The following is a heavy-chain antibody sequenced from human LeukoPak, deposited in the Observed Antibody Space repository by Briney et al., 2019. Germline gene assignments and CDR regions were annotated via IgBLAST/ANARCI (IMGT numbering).Heavy chain of an antibody. CDR1: GFTFSSYA. Sequence: GGSLRLSCAASGFTFSSYAMSWVRQAPGKGLEWVSVIYSGGSTYYADSVKGRFTISRDNSKNTLYLQMNSLRAEDTAVYYCARSIAADAFDIWGQGTMVTVSS. CDR3: ARSIAADAFDI. V-gene: IGHV3-53*01. J-gene: IGHJ3*02. CDR2: IYSGGST. D-gene: IGHD6-13*01.